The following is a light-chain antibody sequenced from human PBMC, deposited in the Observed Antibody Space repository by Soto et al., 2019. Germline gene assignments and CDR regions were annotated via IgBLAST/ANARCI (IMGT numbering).Light chain of an antibody. CDR2: EVS. CDR3: TSYAGSYTSL. J-gene: IGLJ2*01. Sequence: QSALTQPPSASGSPGQSVTISCTGTSSDVGAYKYVSWYQQYPGKAPKLMIYEVSKRPSGVPDRFSGSKSGNTASLTVSGLQAEDEADYYCTSYAGSYTSLFGGGTKLTVL. V-gene: IGLV2-8*01. CDR1: SSDVGAYKY.